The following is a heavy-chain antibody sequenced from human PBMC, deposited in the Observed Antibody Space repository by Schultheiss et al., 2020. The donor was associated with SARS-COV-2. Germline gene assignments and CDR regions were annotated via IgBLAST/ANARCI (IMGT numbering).Heavy chain of an antibody. D-gene: IGHD3-3*01. J-gene: IGHJ4*02. CDR3: ARERRNYDFAPDY. CDR2: INPRSGAT. CDR1: GYTFTSYA. Sequence: ASVKVSCKASGYTFTSYAMHWVRQAPGQRLEWMGWINPRSGATHFAQKFQGRVTMTRDTSISTAYMELSRLRSDDTAVYYCARERRNYDFAPDYWGQGTLVTVSS. V-gene: IGHV1-2*02.